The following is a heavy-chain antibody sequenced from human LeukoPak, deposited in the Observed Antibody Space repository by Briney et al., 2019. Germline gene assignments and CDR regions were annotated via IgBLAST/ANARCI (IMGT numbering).Heavy chain of an antibody. CDR2: ISRNGGST. D-gene: IGHD2/OR15-2a*01. CDR3: VKDLRSDFMGVLSRYLSY. J-gene: IGHJ4*02. Sequence: GGSLRLSCVASGFTFSSYGMSWVRQSPGKGLEYVAAISRNGGSTYYADSVKGRFTISRDNSKNTLYLQMSSLRAEDTAVYLCVKDLRSDFMGVLSRYLSYWGQGTLVTVSS. CDR1: GFTFSSYG. V-gene: IGHV3-64D*09.